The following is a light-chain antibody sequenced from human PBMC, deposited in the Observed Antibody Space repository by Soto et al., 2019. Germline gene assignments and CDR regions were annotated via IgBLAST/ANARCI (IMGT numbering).Light chain of an antibody. CDR1: QGITNY. CDR3: QKYNSAPL. J-gene: IGKJ4*01. V-gene: IGKV1-27*01. Sequence: DIQMTQSPSSLSASVGDRVTITCRASQGITNYLAWYQQKPGKVPKLLIYTASTLQSGVPSRFSGSGSGTDFTLTISSLQPEDVATYYCQKYNSAPLFGGGTKVEIK. CDR2: TAS.